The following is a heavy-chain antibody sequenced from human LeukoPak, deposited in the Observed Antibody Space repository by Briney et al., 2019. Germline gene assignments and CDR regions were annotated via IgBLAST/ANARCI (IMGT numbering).Heavy chain of an antibody. CDR2: ISYDGSVK. CDR3: ATVMITFGGVKTPSFDY. Sequence: GRSLRLSCAASGFTFSNYAMHWVRQAPGKGLEWVAVISYDGSVKYYADSVKGRFTISRDNSKNTLYLQMNSLRAEDTAVYYCATVMITFGGVKTPSFDYWGQGTLVTVSS. CDR1: GFTFSNYA. V-gene: IGHV3-30*04. D-gene: IGHD3-16*01. J-gene: IGHJ4*02.